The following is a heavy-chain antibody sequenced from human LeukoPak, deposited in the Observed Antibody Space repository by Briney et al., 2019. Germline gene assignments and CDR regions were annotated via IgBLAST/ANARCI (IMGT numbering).Heavy chain of an antibody. CDR1: GFTFSSYA. CDR3: ARGGDYGDYPNDAFDI. D-gene: IGHD4-17*01. V-gene: IGHV3-30-3*01. CDR2: ISYDGSNK. Sequence: GGSLRLSCAASGFTFSSYAMHWVRQAPGKGLEWVAVISYDGSNKYYADSVKGRFTISRDNSKNTLYLQMNSLRAEDTAVYYCARGGDYGDYPNDAFDIWGQGTMVTVSS. J-gene: IGHJ3*02.